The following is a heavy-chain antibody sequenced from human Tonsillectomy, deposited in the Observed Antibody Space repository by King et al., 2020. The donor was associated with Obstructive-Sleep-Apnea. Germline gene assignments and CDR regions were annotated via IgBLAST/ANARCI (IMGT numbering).Heavy chain of an antibody. D-gene: IGHD1-1*01. CDR1: GGSISSSSYY. J-gene: IGHJ4*02. CDR2: LYYSGNS. V-gene: IGHV4-39*07. Sequence: LQLQESGPGLVKPSETLSLTCTVSGGSISSSSYYWGWIRQPPGKGLEWIGSLYYSGNSYYNPSLKRRVAMSLDTSKNQFSLRLSSVTAADTAAYYCARKKLDYFFDYWGQGTLVTVSS. CDR3: ARKKLDYFFDY.